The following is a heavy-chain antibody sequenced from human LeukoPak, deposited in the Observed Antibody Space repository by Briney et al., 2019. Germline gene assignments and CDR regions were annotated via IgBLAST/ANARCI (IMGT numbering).Heavy chain of an antibody. CDR1: GYTFTSYG. CDR2: ISAYNGNT. Sequence: ASVKVSCKASGYTFTSYGISWVRQAPGQGLEWMGWISAYNGNTNYAQKLQGRVTMTTDTSTSTAYMELRSLISDDTAVYYCARSPRYCSGGGCPPGYYYYGMDVWGQGTTVTVSS. V-gene: IGHV1-18*01. D-gene: IGHD2-15*01. CDR3: ARSPRYCSGGGCPPGYYYYGMDV. J-gene: IGHJ6*02.